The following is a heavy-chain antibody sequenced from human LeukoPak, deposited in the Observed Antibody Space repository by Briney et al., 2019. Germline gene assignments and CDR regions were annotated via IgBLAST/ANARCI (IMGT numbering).Heavy chain of an antibody. V-gene: IGHV3-23*01. J-gene: IGHJ2*01. D-gene: IGHD3-3*01. CDR2: ISGSGGST. CDR3: AKRAYDFWSGYHSYWYFDL. CDR1: GFTFSSYA. Sequence: PGGSLRLSCAASGFTFSSYAMSWVRQAPGKGLEWVSAISGSGGSTYYADSVKGRFTISRDNSKNTLYLQMISLRAEDTAVYYCAKRAYDFWSGYHSYWYFDLWGRGTLVTVSS.